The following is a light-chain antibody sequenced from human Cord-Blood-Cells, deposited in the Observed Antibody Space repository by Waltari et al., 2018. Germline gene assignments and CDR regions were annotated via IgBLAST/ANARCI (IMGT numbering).Light chain of an antibody. CDR2: LNSDGSH. CDR3: RTWGTGV. V-gene: IGLV4-69*01. CDR1: SGHSSYA. J-gene: IGLJ3*02. Sequence: QLVLTQSPSASASLGASVKLTCTLSSGHSSYAIAWHQQQPEKGPRYLMKLNSDGSHSKGDGIPGRFSGSSAGAERYLTISSLQSEDEADYYCRTWGTGVCGGGTKLTVL.